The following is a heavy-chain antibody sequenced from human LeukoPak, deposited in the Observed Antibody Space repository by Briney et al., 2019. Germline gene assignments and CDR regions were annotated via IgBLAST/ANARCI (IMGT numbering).Heavy chain of an antibody. D-gene: IGHD3-10*01. Sequence: PGGSLRLSCAASGFTFSNYLMHWVRQAPGKGLVWVSRITSDGSSTHYADSVKGRFTISRDNAKNTLYLQMNSLRAEDTAVYYCAKASYYYGSGSPRLDYYGMDVWGKGTTVTVSS. CDR1: GFTFSNYL. V-gene: IGHV3-74*01. CDR2: ITSDGSST. J-gene: IGHJ6*04. CDR3: AKASYYYGSGSPRLDYYGMDV.